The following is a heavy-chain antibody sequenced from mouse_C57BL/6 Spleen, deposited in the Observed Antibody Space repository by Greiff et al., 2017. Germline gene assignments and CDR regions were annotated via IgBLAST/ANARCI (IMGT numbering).Heavy chain of an antibody. CDR2: IDPANGNT. V-gene: IGHV14-3*01. J-gene: IGHJ4*01. CDR1: GFNIKNTY. Sequence: VQLKESVAELVRPGASVKLSCTASGFNIKNTYMHWVKQRPEQGLEWIGSIDPANGNTKYAPKFPGKATITADTSSNTAYLQLSSLTSEDTAIDDGAANWEEGAMDDGGQGTSVTVSS. D-gene: IGHD4-1*01. CDR3: AANWEEGAMDD.